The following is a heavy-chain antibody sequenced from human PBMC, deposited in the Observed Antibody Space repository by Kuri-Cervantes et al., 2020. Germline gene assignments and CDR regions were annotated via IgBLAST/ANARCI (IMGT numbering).Heavy chain of an antibody. V-gene: IGHV3-30*18. Sequence: GESLKISCAASGFTFSSFGIHWVRQAPGKGLEWVALISFDGSNKYYADSVKGRFTISRDNSKNTLYLQMNSLRAEDTAVYYCAKDHGSSWNYYYFDYWGQGTLVTVSS. J-gene: IGHJ4*02. CDR1: GFTFSSFG. D-gene: IGHD6-13*01. CDR3: AKDHGSSWNYYYFDY. CDR2: ISFDGSNK.